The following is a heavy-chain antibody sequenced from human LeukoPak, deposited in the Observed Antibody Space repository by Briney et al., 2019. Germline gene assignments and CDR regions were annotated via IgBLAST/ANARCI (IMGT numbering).Heavy chain of an antibody. Sequence: ASVKVSCKASGYTFTSYGISWVRQAPGQGLEWMGWIGAYNGNTNYAQKLQGRVTMTTDTSTSTAYMELRRLRSDDTAVYYCARGGTSYTIFGVVIILDYWGQGTLVTVSS. J-gene: IGHJ4*02. CDR3: ARGGTSYTIFGVVIILDY. D-gene: IGHD3-3*01. V-gene: IGHV1-18*01. CDR2: IGAYNGNT. CDR1: GYTFTSYG.